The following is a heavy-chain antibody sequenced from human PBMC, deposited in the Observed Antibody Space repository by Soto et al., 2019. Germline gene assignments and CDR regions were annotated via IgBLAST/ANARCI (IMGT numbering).Heavy chain of an antibody. Sequence: QVSLVESGGGVVQPGGSLRLSCAASGFTFSRHSMHWVRQAPGKGLEWVAVISSDGINKYYADSVTGRFAVSRDNYKNTLFLQMNSLRPEDTAVYDCAREPSTLLVRIDYWGQGTLVIVSS. CDR3: AREPSTLLVRIDY. D-gene: IGHD4-17*01. J-gene: IGHJ4*02. V-gene: IGHV3-30*09. CDR2: ISSDGINK. CDR1: GFTFSRHS.